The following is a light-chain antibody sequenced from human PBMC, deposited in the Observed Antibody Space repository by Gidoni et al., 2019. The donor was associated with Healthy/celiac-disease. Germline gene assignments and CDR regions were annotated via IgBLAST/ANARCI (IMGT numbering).Light chain of an antibody. CDR1: QSISSY. J-gene: IGKJ1*01. V-gene: IGKV1-39*01. CDR2: AAS. Sequence: ITMTQSASSLAASVGASVTITCRASQSISSYLNWYQQKPGKAPKLLIYAASSLKSGVPSRFSGSGAGTDFTLTISRLQPEDFATYYCQQSYSTPWTFGQGTKVEIK. CDR3: QQSYSTPWT.